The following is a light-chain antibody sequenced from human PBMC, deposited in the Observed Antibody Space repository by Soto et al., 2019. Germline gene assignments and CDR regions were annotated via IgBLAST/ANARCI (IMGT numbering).Light chain of an antibody. CDR1: EYVDIY. V-gene: IGKV3-11*01. J-gene: IGKJ4*01. CDR2: HAS. Sequence: ETVLTQSPATLSLSPGETATLSCRASEYVDIYLAWYPQKPGQAPWLVIYHASNRATGIPARFNGSGSGTAFTLTISSLEPEDSAVYYCQQRRNWPPLTFGGGTRVEIK. CDR3: QQRRNWPPLT.